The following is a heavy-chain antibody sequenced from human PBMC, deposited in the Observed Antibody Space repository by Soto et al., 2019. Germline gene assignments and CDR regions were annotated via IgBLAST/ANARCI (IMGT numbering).Heavy chain of an antibody. D-gene: IGHD4-4*01. CDR1: GFTFISYA. V-gene: IGHV3-30-3*01. CDR3: ARDFDYSNRFDY. J-gene: IGHJ4*02. Sequence: GGSLRLSCGASGFTFISYAMHWVRQAPGKGLEWVAVISYDGSNKYYADSVKGRFTISRDNSKNTLYLQMNSLRAEDTAVYYCARDFDYSNRFDYWGQGTLVTVSS. CDR2: ISYDGSNK.